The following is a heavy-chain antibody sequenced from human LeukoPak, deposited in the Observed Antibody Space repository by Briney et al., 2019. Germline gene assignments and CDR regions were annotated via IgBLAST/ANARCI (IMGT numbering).Heavy chain of an antibody. CDR1: GFTFSSYS. CDR2: ISSSSSYI. Sequence: PGGSLRLSCAASGFTFSSYSMNWVRQAPGKGLEWVSSISSSSSYIYYAVSVKGRFTISRDNAKNSLYLQMNSLRAEDTAVYYCARPPRGDYYGSGSYYEISYYYYMDVWGKGTTVTVSS. D-gene: IGHD3-10*01. J-gene: IGHJ6*03. CDR3: ARPPRGDYYGSGSYYEISYYYYMDV. V-gene: IGHV3-21*01.